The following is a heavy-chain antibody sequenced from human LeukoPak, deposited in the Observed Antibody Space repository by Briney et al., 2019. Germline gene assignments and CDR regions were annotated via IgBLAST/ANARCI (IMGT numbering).Heavy chain of an antibody. V-gene: IGHV4-59*01. Sequence: PSETLSLTCTVSGSSISSYYWSWIRQPPGKGLEWIGYIYYSGSTNYNPSLKSRVTISVDTSKNQFSLKLSSVTAADTAVYYCARSVGATDDAFDIWGQGTMVTVSS. J-gene: IGHJ3*02. CDR2: IYYSGST. D-gene: IGHD1-26*01. CDR1: GSSISSYY. CDR3: ARSVGATDDAFDI.